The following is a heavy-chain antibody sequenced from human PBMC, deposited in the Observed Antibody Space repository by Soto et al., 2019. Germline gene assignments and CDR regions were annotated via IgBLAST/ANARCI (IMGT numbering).Heavy chain of an antibody. CDR1: GFSFSKYG. V-gene: IGHV3-30*03. D-gene: IGHD4-17*01. CDR2: ISSDGSER. CDR3: AGDHGGGNLDGDGGY. Sequence: QVQLVESGGGVVQPGRSLSVSCVDSGFSFSKYGMHWVRQTPGKGLEWVAFISSDGSERKYADSVKGRFIISRDNSKNAVDLQMNSLSVENTGVYLFAGDHGGGNLDGDGGY. J-gene: IGHJ2*01.